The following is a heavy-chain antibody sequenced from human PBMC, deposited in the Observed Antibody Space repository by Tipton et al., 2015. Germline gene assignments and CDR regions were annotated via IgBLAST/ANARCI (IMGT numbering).Heavy chain of an antibody. CDR3: AREIGGFQVVGKGLFDY. V-gene: IGHV4-39*07. J-gene: IGHJ4*02. CDR2: IYHTGSS. Sequence: LSCAVSGGSIGSSGYYWGWIRQPPGKGLEWIGNIYHTGSSYSDLSLKSRVTLSIDTSKNQFSLRLSSVTAADTAVYFCAREIGGFQVVGKGLFDYWGPGILVTVSS. CDR1: GGSIGSSGYY. D-gene: IGHD3-16*01.